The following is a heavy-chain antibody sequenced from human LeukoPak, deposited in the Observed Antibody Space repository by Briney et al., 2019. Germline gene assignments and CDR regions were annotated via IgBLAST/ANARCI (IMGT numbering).Heavy chain of an antibody. CDR3: AGRPARGSFDY. J-gene: IGHJ4*02. V-gene: IGHV4-30-4*01. D-gene: IGHD3-16*01. CDR2: IYYSGST. Sequence: PSETLSLTCAVSGGSISSGGYYWSWIRQPPGKGLEWIGYIYYSGSTYYNPSLKSRVTISVDTSKNQFSLKLSSVTAADTAVYYCAGRPARGSFDYWGQGTLVTVSS. CDR1: GGSISSGGYY.